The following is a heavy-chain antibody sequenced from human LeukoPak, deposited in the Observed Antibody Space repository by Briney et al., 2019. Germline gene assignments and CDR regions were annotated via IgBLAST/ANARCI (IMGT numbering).Heavy chain of an antibody. CDR1: GFIFDDHA. Sequence: PGGSLRLSCAASGFIFDDHAMHWVRQAPGKGLEWVSGISWNSGSIGYADSVKGRFTISRDNAKNSLYLQMNSLRAGDTALYYCAKVLGYSYGYFDYWGQGTLVTVSS. D-gene: IGHD5-18*01. J-gene: IGHJ4*02. CDR2: ISWNSGSI. CDR3: AKVLGYSYGYFDY. V-gene: IGHV3-9*01.